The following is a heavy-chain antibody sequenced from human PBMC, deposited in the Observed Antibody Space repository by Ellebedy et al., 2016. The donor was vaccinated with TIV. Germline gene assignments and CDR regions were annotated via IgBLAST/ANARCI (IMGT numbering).Heavy chain of an antibody. CDR3: ARAPYDVYRYFHL. CDR1: GGSFSGYY. J-gene: IGHJ2*01. Sequence: SQTLSLTCGVSGGSFSGYYWTWIRQPPGKGLEWIGEITHSWSTNYNPSLKSRVTISVDTSKNQFYLKLSSVTAADTAVYFCARAPYDVYRYFHLWGRGTLVAVSS. V-gene: IGHV4-34*01. CDR2: ITHSWST. D-gene: IGHD3-3*01.